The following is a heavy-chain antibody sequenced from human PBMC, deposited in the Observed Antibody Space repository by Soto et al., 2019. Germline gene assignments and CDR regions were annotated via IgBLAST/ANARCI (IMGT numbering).Heavy chain of an antibody. Sequence: GASMKVSRKASGYTFTRYYIHRVRQAPGQGLEWMGRIIPILGIAKYAQKFQGRVTITADKSTSTAYMELSSLRSEDTAVYYCARDRSSGWGHNWFDPWGQGTLVTVSS. J-gene: IGHJ5*02. CDR1: GYTFTRYY. CDR3: ARDRSSGWGHNWFDP. V-gene: IGHV1-69*04. D-gene: IGHD6-19*01. CDR2: IIPILGIA.